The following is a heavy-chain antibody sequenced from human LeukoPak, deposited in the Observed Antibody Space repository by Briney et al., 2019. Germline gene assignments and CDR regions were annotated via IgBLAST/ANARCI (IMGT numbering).Heavy chain of an antibody. Sequence: GGSLRLSCAASGFTFDDYAMHWVRQAPGKGLEWASGISWNSGSMGYADSVKGRFTISRDNAKNSLYLQMNSLRAEDTALYYCAKAQGYYYMDVWGKGTTVTISS. V-gene: IGHV3-9*01. CDR3: AKAQGYYYMDV. CDR2: ISWNSGSM. CDR1: GFTFDDYA. J-gene: IGHJ6*03.